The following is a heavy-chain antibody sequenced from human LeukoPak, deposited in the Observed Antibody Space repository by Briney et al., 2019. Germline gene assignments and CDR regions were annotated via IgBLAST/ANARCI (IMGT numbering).Heavy chain of an antibody. V-gene: IGHV4-61*02. J-gene: IGHJ5*02. CDR2: IYTSGST. CDR1: GGSISSGSYY. CDR3: ARDLGGYLVSWFDP. Sequence: SETLSLTCTVSGGSISSGSYYWSWIRQPAGKGLEWIGRIYTSGSTNYNPSLKSRVTISVDTSKNQFSLKLSSVTAADTAVYYCARDLGGYLVSWFDPWGQGTLVTVSS. D-gene: IGHD3-16*01.